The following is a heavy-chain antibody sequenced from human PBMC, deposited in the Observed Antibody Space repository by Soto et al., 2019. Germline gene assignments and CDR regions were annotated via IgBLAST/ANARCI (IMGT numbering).Heavy chain of an antibody. CDR1: GFTFSSYD. Sequence: GGSLRLSCAASGFTFSSYDMHWVRQATGKGLEWVSAIGTAGDTYYPGSVKGRFTISRENAKNSLYLQMNSLRAEDTAVYYCARRSYDSSGYYFDYWGQGTLVTVSS. D-gene: IGHD3-22*01. CDR2: IGTAGDT. V-gene: IGHV3-13*01. CDR3: ARRSYDSSGYYFDY. J-gene: IGHJ4*02.